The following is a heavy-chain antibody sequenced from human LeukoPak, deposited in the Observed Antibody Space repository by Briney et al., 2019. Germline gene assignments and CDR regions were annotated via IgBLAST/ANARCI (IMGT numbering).Heavy chain of an antibody. Sequence: GESLKISCKGSGYSITTYWIGWVRQMPGKGLEWMGIIYPGDSDTRYSPSFQGQVTISADKSIRTAYLQWSSLKASDTAMYYCARQYYDSSGFYPYFDYWGQGTQVTVSS. D-gene: IGHD3-22*01. CDR1: GYSITTYW. J-gene: IGHJ4*02. V-gene: IGHV5-51*01. CDR2: IYPGDSDT. CDR3: ARQYYDSSGFYPYFDY.